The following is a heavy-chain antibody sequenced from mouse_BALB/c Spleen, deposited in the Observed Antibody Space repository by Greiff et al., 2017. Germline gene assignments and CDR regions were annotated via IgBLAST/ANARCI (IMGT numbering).Heavy chain of an antibody. Sequence: VKLVESGAELVRPGSSVKISCKASGYAFSSYWMNWVKQRPGQGLEWIGQIYPGDGDTNYNGKFKGKATLTADKSSSTAYMQLSSLTSEDSAVYFCARETGTGAWFAYWGQGTLVTVSA. D-gene: IGHD4-1*01. CDR2: IYPGDGDT. CDR3: ARETGTGAWFAY. J-gene: IGHJ3*01. CDR1: GYAFSSYW. V-gene: IGHV1-80*01.